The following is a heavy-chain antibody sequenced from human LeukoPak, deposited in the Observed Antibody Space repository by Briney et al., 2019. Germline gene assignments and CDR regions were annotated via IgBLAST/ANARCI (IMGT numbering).Heavy chain of an antibody. J-gene: IGHJ4*02. CDR2: INSDGSWT. V-gene: IGHV3-74*01. CDR1: GNYW. Sequence: QPGGSLRLSCAASGNYWMHWVRQAPGKGLVWVSHINSDGSWTSYADSVKGRFTISKDNAKNTVYLQMNNLRAEDTAVYYCVSFYETYRGRGTLVTVSS. D-gene: IGHD2-2*01. CDR3: VSFYETY.